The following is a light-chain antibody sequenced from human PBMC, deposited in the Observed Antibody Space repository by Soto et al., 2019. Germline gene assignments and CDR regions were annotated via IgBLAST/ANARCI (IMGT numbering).Light chain of an antibody. CDR3: QQYYSYPLT. CDR2: AAS. J-gene: IGKJ3*01. V-gene: IGKV1-8*01. CDR1: QGISSY. Sequence: AIRMTQSPSSLSASTGDRVTITCRASQGISSYLAWYQQKPGKAPKLLIYAASTLQSGVPSRFSGSGSGPEFTLTISCLQSEDFAAYYCQQYYSYPLTFGPGTKVDIK.